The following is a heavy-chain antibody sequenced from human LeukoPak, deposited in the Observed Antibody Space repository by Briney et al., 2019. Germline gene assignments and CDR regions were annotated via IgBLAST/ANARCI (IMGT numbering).Heavy chain of an antibody. CDR3: ARGKGQWLIWKAFDI. D-gene: IGHD6-19*01. CDR1: GGSFSGYY. V-gene: IGHV4-34*01. CDR2: INHSGST. Sequence: SETLSLTCAVYGGSFSGYYWSWIRQPPGKGLEWIGEINHSGSTNYNPSLKSRVTISVDTSKNQFSLKLSSVTAADTAVYYCARGKGQWLIWKAFDIWGQGTMVTVSS. J-gene: IGHJ3*02.